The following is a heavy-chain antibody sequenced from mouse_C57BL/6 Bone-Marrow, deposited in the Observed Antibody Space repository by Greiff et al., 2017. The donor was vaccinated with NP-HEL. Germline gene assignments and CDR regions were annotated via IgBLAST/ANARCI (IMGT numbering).Heavy chain of an antibody. CDR2: IYPGSGST. CDR3: ARLSYGSSYRHYFDY. J-gene: IGHJ2*01. CDR1: GYTFTSYW. D-gene: IGHD1-1*01. V-gene: IGHV1-55*01. Sequence: QVQLQQPWAELVKPGASVKMSCKASGYTFTSYWITWVKQRPGQGLEWIGDIYPGSGSTNYNEKFKSKATLTVDTSSSTAYMQLSSLTSEDSAVYYCARLSYGSSYRHYFDYWGQGTTLTVSS.